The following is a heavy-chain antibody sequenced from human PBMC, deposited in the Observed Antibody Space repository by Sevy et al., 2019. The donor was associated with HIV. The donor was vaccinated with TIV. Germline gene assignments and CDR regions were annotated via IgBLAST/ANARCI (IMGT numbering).Heavy chain of an antibody. CDR1: EFIFSDYA. CDR3: ANTINSGGGAVPAANYYYYGMDV. J-gene: IGHJ6*02. D-gene: IGHD2-2*01. CDR2: INGKGRST. V-gene: IGHV3-23*01. Sequence: GGSLRLSCAASEFIFSDYAMNWVRQTPGKGLEWVSSINGKGRSTHYADSVEGRFTISIDNSKNTLYLQRNNLRAEDTAVYYCANTINSGGGAVPAANYYYYGMDVWGQGTTVTVSS.